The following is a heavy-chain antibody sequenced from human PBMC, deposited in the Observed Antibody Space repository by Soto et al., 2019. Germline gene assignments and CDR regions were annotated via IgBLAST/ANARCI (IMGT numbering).Heavy chain of an antibody. V-gene: IGHV3-48*02. CDR3: AGDGWGLGYCSSTSCPQIPFDY. D-gene: IGHD2-2*01. J-gene: IGHJ4*02. CDR1: GFTFSSYS. Sequence: GGSLRLSCAASGFTFSSYSMNWVRQAPGKGLEWVSYISSSSSTIYYAGSVKGRFTISRENAKNSLYLQINSLRDEDTAVDYCAGDGWGLGYCSSTSCPQIPFDYWGQGTLVTVSS. CDR2: ISSSSSTI.